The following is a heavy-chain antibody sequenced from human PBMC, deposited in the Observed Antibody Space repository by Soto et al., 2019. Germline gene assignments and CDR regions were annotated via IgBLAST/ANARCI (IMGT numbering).Heavy chain of an antibody. CDR1: GGTFSSYA. CDR2: IIPIFGTA. V-gene: IGHV1-69*13. CDR3: ARLYSSGWYFDY. D-gene: IGHD6-19*01. J-gene: IGHJ4*02. Sequence: ASVKVSCKASGGTFSSYAISWVRQAPGQGLEWMGGIIPIFGTANYAQKFQGRVTITADESTSTAYMELSSLRSEDTAVYYCARLYSSGWYFDYWGQGTLVTVSS.